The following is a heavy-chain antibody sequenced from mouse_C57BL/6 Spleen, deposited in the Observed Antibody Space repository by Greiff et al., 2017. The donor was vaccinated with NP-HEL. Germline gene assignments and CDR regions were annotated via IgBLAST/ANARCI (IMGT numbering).Heavy chain of an antibody. V-gene: IGHV1-18*01. CDR1: GYTFTDYN. D-gene: IGHD2-1*01. CDR3: ARGSYYGNYGAWFAY. J-gene: IGHJ3*01. Sequence: EVKLMESGPELVKPGASVKIPCKASGYTFTDYNMDWVKQSHGKSLEWIGDINPNNGGTIYNQKFKGKATLTVDKSSSTAYMELRSLTSEDTAVYYCARGSYYGNYGAWFAYWGQGTLVTVSA. CDR2: INPNNGGT.